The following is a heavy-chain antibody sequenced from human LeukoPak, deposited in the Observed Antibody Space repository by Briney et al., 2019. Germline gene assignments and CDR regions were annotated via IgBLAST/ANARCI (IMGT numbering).Heavy chain of an antibody. D-gene: IGHD3-10*01. Sequence: SQTLSLTCTVSGGSISSGSYYWSWIRQPAGKGLEWIGRIYTSGSTNYNPSLKSRVTISVDTSKNQFSLKLSSVTAADTAVYYCARELGGYGSGSFDYWGQGTLVTVSS. J-gene: IGHJ4*02. CDR1: GGSISSGSYY. CDR2: IYTSGST. V-gene: IGHV4-61*02. CDR3: ARELGGYGSGSFDY.